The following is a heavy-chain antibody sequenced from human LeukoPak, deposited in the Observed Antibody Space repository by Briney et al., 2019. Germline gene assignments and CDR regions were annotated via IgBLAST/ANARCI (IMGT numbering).Heavy chain of an antibody. J-gene: IGHJ4*02. CDR2: ISTYNGNT. CDR1: GYTFVTYG. Sequence: ASVKVSCKASGYTFVTYGINGVRQAPGQGPEWIGWISTYNGNTKYALKFHDRVTLTRDTSTTTAYMELKSLTSDDRAVYYCARASFDHWGQGTLVIVSS. V-gene: IGHV1-18*01. CDR3: ARASFDH.